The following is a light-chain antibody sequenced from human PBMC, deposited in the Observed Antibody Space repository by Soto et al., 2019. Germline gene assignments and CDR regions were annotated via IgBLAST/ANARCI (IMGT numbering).Light chain of an antibody. V-gene: IGKV3-20*01. CDR3: QQYSDSAWT. CDR2: GAS. J-gene: IGKJ1*01. CDR1: QSGSSSY. Sequence: EIVLTQSPGTLSLSPGERATLSCRASQSGSSSYLGWYQQKPGQAPRLLIFGASSRATGIPDRFSGSGSESEFSLTITRLEPEDFAVYYCQQYSDSAWTFGEGARVET.